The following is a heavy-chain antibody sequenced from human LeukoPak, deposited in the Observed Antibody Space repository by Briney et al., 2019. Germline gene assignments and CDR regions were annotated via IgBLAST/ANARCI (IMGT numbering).Heavy chain of an antibody. Sequence: PGGSLRLSCAASGFTLSSNYMSWVRQAPGKGVEWVLVIYSSGSTYYADSVKVKFTFSRDNSKNTLYLQMNSLSAEDTAVYYCASAPAAAGTFDYWGWGTLVTVSS. D-gene: IGHD6-13*01. CDR2: IYSSGST. V-gene: IGHV3-66*01. J-gene: IGHJ4*02. CDR1: GFTLSSNY. CDR3: ASAPAAAGTFDY.